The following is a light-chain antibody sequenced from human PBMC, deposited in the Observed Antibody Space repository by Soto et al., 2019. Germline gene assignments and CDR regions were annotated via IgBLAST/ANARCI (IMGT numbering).Light chain of an antibody. Sequence: ETVVTQSPATLSVSPEERATLSCWASQSVSIYLAWYQQKPGQAPRLLIYDASNRATGIPARFSGSGSGTDFTLTISSLEPEDIAVYYCQQRSNWRVTFGGGTKVDI. CDR2: DAS. CDR3: QQRSNWRVT. CDR1: QSVSIY. V-gene: IGKV3-11*01. J-gene: IGKJ4*01.